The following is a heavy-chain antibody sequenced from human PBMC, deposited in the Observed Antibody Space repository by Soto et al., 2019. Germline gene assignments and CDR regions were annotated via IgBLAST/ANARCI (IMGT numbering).Heavy chain of an antibody. CDR2: IWYDGSNK. CDR3: ARDFGDTDRLDN. D-gene: IGHD5-18*01. V-gene: IGHV3-33*01. CDR1: GFTFSSYG. Sequence: XGSLRLTCAASGFTFSSYGMHWVRQAPGKGLDWVAVIWYDGSNKYYADSVKGRFTISRDNSKNTMYLQMNSLRAEDTDVYYCARDFGDTDRLDNWGQGTLVTVYS. J-gene: IGHJ4*02.